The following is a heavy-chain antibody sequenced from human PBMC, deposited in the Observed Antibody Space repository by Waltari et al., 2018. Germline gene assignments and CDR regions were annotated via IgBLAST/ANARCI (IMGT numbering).Heavy chain of an antibody. D-gene: IGHD3-3*01. CDR2: ISGSGGST. CDR3: AKYHVLRFLEWKRGDYYMDV. J-gene: IGHJ6*03. V-gene: IGHV3-23*01. Sequence: EVQLLESGGGLVQPGGSLRLSCAASGFTFSSYAMSWVRQAPGQGLEWVSAISGSGGSTYYADSVKGRFTISRDNSKNTLYLQMNSLRAEDTAVYYCAKYHVLRFLEWKRGDYYMDVWGKGTTVTISS. CDR1: GFTFSSYA.